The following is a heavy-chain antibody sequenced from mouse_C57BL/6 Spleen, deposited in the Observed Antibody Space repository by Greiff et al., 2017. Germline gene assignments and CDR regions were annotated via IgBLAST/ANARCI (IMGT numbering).Heavy chain of an antibody. Sequence: EVMLVESEGGLVQPGSSMKLSCTASGFTFSDYYMAWVRQVPEKGLEWVANINYDGSSTYYLDSLKSRFIISRDNAKNILYLQMSSLKSEDTATYYCARESSSYGYFDYWGQGTTLTVSS. CDR3: ARESSSYGYFDY. J-gene: IGHJ2*01. CDR1: GFTFSDYY. D-gene: IGHD1-1*01. CDR2: INYDGSST. V-gene: IGHV5-16*01.